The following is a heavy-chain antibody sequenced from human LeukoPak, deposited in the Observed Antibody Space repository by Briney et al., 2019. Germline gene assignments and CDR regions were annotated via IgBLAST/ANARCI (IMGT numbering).Heavy chain of an antibody. Sequence: SETLSLTCTVSDYSISNGYFWGRIRQPPGKGLEWIASIYHSGNTYYNPSLRGRVTISVDTSKNQFSLKLSSVTAADTAVYYCARDQSSWFDPWGQGTLVTVSS. CDR3: ARDQSSWFDP. CDR1: DYSISNGYF. D-gene: IGHD1-26*01. J-gene: IGHJ5*02. V-gene: IGHV4-38-2*02. CDR2: IYHSGNT.